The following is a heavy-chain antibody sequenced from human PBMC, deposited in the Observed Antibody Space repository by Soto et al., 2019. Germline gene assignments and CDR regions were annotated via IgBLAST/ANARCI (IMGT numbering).Heavy chain of an antibody. CDR2: INAGNGNT. V-gene: IGHV1-3*01. Sequence: ASVKVSCKASGYTFTSYAMHWVRQAPGQRLEWMGWINAGNGNTKYSQKFQGRVTITRDTSASTAYMELSSLRSEDTAVYYCASPPGPYSSSWYTALGYWGQGTLVTVSS. D-gene: IGHD6-13*01. CDR1: GYTFTSYA. CDR3: ASPPGPYSSSWYTALGY. J-gene: IGHJ4*02.